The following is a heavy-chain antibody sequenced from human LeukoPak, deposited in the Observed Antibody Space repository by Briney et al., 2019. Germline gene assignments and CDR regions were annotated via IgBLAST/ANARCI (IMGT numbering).Heavy chain of an antibody. CDR3: VKDLMGAGATTAYLHH. D-gene: IGHD1-26*01. J-gene: IGHJ1*01. Sequence: GGSLRLSCAASGFTFRDYSMNWVRQAPGKGLEWVSSISSSSRFLYYAGSVKGRFTISRDNAKKSLYLQMNSLRAGDMAVYYCVKDLMGAGATTAYLHHWGQGTLVTVSS. CDR2: ISSSSRFL. CDR1: GFTFRDYS. V-gene: IGHV3-21*01.